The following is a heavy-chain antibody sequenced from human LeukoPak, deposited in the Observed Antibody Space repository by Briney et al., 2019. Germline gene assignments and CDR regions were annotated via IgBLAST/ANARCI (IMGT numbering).Heavy chain of an antibody. D-gene: IGHD3-22*01. Sequence: PGGSLRLSCAASGFTFSSYEMNWVRQAPGKGLEWVSYISGSGGAIYYADSVKGRFTISRDNAKNSLYLQMNSLRAEDTAVYYCARDGRFITQGAFDIWGQGTMVTVSS. J-gene: IGHJ3*02. CDR2: ISGSGGAI. CDR1: GFTFSSYE. CDR3: ARDGRFITQGAFDI. V-gene: IGHV3-48*03.